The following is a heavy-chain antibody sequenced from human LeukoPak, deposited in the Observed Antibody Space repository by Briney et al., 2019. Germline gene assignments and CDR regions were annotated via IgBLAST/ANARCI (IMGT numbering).Heavy chain of an antibody. V-gene: IGHV3-21*01. J-gene: IGHJ5*02. CDR3: ARARTPGIAVAGTNWFDP. Sequence: GGSLRLSCAASGFTFSSYSMNWVRQAPGKGLEWVSSISSSSSYIYYADSVKGRFTISRDNAKNSLYLQMNSLRAEDTAVYYCARARTPGIAVAGTNWFDPWGQGTLVTASS. CDR1: GFTFSSYS. CDR2: ISSSSSYI. D-gene: IGHD6-19*01.